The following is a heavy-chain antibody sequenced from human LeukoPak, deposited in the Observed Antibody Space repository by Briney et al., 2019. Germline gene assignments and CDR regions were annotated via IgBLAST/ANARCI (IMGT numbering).Heavy chain of an antibody. V-gene: IGHV4-59*08. CDR1: GGSISIHY. CDR3: ARQSNSFSLGYYYYYYMDV. CDR2: IYFSGST. Sequence: PSETLSVTCTVSGGSISIHYWSWIRQRPGKGVEWIGYIYFSGSTNYNPSLKSRRTISVDTTKNQSSLKLSSVTAADTAVYYCARQSNSFSLGYYYYYYMDVWGKGTTVTVSS. J-gene: IGHJ6*03. D-gene: IGHD4-23*01.